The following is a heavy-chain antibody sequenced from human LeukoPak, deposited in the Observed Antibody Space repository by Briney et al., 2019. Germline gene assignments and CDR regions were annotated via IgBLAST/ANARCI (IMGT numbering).Heavy chain of an antibody. D-gene: IGHD1-26*01. CDR1: GFTFSKYG. V-gene: IGHV3-23*01. CDR2: ISGSADNT. J-gene: IGHJ4*02. Sequence: GGSLRLSCAASGFTFSKYGMSWVRQAPGKGPEWVSAISGSADNTYYADSVKGRFTISRDNSKNTLYLQMNSLRAEDTAVYYCAKDTTTTLNYFDYWGQGTLVTVSS. CDR3: AKDTTTTLNYFDY.